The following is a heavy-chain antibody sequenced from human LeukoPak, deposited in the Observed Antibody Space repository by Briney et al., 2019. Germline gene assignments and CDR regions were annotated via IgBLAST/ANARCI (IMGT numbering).Heavy chain of an antibody. V-gene: IGHV3-23*01. J-gene: IGHJ4*02. Sequence: GGSLRLSCAASGFTFSNYAMSWVRQAPGKGLEWVSAISGSGGYTYDADSVKGRFTISRDNAKNSLYLQMNSLRAEDTAVYYCARDGSFMRHWGQGTLVTVSS. D-gene: IGHD1-26*01. CDR2: ISGSGGYT. CDR3: ARDGSFMRH. CDR1: GFTFSNYA.